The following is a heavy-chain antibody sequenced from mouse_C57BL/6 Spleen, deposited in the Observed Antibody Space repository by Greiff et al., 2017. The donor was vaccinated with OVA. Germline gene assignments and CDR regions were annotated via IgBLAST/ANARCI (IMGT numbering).Heavy chain of an antibody. CDR3: ARSIYDGLSGAMDY. CDR1: GYTFTDYN. J-gene: IGHJ4*01. D-gene: IGHD2-3*01. V-gene: IGHV1-18*01. Sequence: VQLQQSGPELVKPGASVKIPCKASGYTFTDYNMDWVKQSHGKSLEWIGDINPNNGGTIYNQKFKGKATVTVDKSSSTAYMELRSLTSEDTAVYYCARSIYDGLSGAMDYWGQGTSVTVSS. CDR2: INPNNGGT.